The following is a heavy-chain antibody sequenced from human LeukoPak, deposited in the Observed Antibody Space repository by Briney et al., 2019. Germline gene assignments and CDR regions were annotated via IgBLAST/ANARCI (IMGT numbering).Heavy chain of an antibody. D-gene: IGHD2-15*01. Sequence: PSETLSLTCTVSGSSISSGYYWGWIRQPPGKGLEWIGSIYHNGVTYYNPSLKNRVTMSVDTSKNQFSLKLSSVTAADTAVYYCARDCSGGSCYYNWFDPWGQGTLVTVSS. CDR1: GSSISSGYY. V-gene: IGHV4-38-2*02. J-gene: IGHJ5*02. CDR3: ARDCSGGSCYYNWFDP. CDR2: IYHNGVT.